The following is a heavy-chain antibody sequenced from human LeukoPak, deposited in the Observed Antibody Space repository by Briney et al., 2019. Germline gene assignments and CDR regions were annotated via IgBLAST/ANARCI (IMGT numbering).Heavy chain of an antibody. CDR3: AKDIGSSGYYLGAFDI. D-gene: IGHD3-22*01. V-gene: IGHV3-9*03. CDR2: ISWNSGSI. Sequence: PGXXXXLSCAASGFTFDDYAMHWVRHAPGKGVEWASGISWNSGSIGYADSVKCRFTISRDNAKNSLYLQMNSLRAEDMALYYCAKDIGSSGYYLGAFDIWGQGTMVTVSS. CDR1: GFTFDDYA. J-gene: IGHJ3*02.